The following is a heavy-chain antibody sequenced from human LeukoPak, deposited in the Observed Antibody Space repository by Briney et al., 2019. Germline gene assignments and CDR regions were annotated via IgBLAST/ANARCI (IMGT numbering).Heavy chain of an antibody. CDR1: GFTFSNAW. CDR3: TTTIPDRIAARPWKVDY. CDR2: IKSKTDGGTT. D-gene: IGHD6-6*01. V-gene: IGHV3-15*01. J-gene: IGHJ4*02. Sequence: SGGSLRLSCAASGFTFSNAWMSWVRQAPGKRLEWVGRIKSKTDGGTTDYAAPVKGRFTISRDDSKNTLYLQMNSLKTEDTAVYYCTTTIPDRIAARPWKVDYWGQGTLVTVSS.